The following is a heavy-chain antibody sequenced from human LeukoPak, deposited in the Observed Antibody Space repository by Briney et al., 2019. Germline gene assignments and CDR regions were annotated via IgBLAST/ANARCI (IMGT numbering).Heavy chain of an antibody. CDR1: GYSFTTYW. Sequence: GESLKISCKGSGYSFTTYWISWVRQMPGKGLEWTGRIDPSDSYTNYSPSFQGHVTISVDKSISTAYLQWTSLRASDTAMYYCTKRLSDYSDPWGQGTLVTVSS. J-gene: IGHJ5*02. V-gene: IGHV5-10-1*01. CDR2: IDPSDSYT. CDR3: TKRLSDYSDP. D-gene: IGHD1-1*01.